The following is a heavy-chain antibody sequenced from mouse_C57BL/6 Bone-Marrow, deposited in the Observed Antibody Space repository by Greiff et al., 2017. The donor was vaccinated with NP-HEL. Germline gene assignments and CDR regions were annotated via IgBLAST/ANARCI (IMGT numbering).Heavy chain of an antibody. J-gene: IGHJ2*01. CDR3: ARFTTVVGFDY. CDR1: GYTFTSYW. Sequence: QVQLQQPGAELVKPGASVKLSCNASGYTFTSYWMHWVKQRPGQGLEWIGMIHPNSGSTNYNEKFKSKATLTVDKSSSTAYMQLSSLTSEDSAVYYCARFTTVVGFDYWGKGTTLTVSS. V-gene: IGHV1-64*01. D-gene: IGHD1-1*01. CDR2: IHPNSGST.